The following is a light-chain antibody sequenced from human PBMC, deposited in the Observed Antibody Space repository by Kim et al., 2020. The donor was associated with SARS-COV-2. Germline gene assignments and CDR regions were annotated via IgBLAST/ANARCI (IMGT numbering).Light chain of an antibody. Sequence: SYELTQPPSVSVAPGETARITCGGKNIGSKSVHWYQQKPGQAPVLVIYYDSDRPSGIPERFSGSNSGNTATLTINRVEAGDEADYYGQVWDSSSVV. J-gene: IGLJ2*01. CDR3: QVWDSSSVV. V-gene: IGLV3-21*04. CDR1: NIGSKS. CDR2: YDS.